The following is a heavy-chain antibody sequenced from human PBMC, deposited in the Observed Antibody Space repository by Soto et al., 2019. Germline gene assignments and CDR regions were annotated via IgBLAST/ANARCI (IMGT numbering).Heavy chain of an antibody. D-gene: IGHD5-18*01. CDR1: GFSFSDYY. CDR2: ISDDGTYT. J-gene: IGHJ5*02. Sequence: QVQLVESGGGLVKPGGSLRLSCTASGFSFSDYYMRWIRQAPGRGLEWVSCISDDGTYTDYSDSVKGRFTVSRDNAKNSLFLQMNSLRVEDTAVCYCAREVRGRGYPKWFDPWGQGTLVTVSS. CDR3: AREVRGRGYPKWFDP. V-gene: IGHV3-11*06.